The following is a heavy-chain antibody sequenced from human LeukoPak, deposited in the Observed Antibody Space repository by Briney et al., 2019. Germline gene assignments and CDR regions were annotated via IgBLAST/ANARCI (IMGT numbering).Heavy chain of an antibody. CDR1: GFTFSDYY. Sequence: PGGSLRLSCAASGFTFSDYYMSWIRQAPGKGLEWVSYISSSGSTIYYADSVKSRFTISRDNAKNSLYLQMNSLRAEDTAVYYCARLPSADIVVVPAANRWFDPWGQGTLVTVSS. V-gene: IGHV3-11*01. CDR3: ARLPSADIVVVPAANRWFDP. J-gene: IGHJ5*02. D-gene: IGHD2-2*01. CDR2: ISSSGSTI.